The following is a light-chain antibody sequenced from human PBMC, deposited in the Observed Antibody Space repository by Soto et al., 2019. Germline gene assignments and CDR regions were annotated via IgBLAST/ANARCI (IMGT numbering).Light chain of an antibody. Sequence: QPVLTQPPSVSGAPGQRVTIACTGRRSNLGAGYDVHWYQHLPGTAPKLFIYANDNRPSGVPDRFSGSKSDTSASLAITGLQAEDEADYYCQSYDSSLSGVVFGGGTKVTVL. J-gene: IGLJ2*01. CDR3: QSYDSSLSGVV. CDR2: AND. V-gene: IGLV1-40*01. CDR1: RSNLGAGYD.